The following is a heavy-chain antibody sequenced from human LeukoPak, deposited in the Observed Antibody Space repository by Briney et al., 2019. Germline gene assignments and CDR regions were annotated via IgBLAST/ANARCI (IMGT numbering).Heavy chain of an antibody. V-gene: IGHV4-39*07. CDR3: ARDFGNHWLLYPNWFDP. CDR2: IYYSGST. CDR1: GGSISSSSYY. J-gene: IGHJ5*02. Sequence: SETLSLTCTVSGGSISSSSYYWGWLRQPPGKGLEWIGSIYYSGSTYYNPSLKSRVTISVDTSKNQFSLKLSSVTAAVTAVYYCARDFGNHWLLYPNWFDPWGQGTLVTVSS. D-gene: IGHD3-9*01.